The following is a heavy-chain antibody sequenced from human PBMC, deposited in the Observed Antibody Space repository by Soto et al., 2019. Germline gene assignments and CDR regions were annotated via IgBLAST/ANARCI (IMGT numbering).Heavy chain of an antibody. V-gene: IGHV2-5*02. CDR3: AQFMIPYGGVMADDAFDS. Sequence: QITLKESGPTLVQPTQTLTLTCTFSGFSRTSRKVDVSWIRQPPGKALEWLAVVYWDDDRRYSPSLRDRLTICKDTRKNQVVLIMNNLDPVDTATYYRAQFMIPYGGVMADDAFDSWGPGTMVTVS. CDR2: VYWDDDR. CDR1: GFSRTSRKVD. J-gene: IGHJ3*01. D-gene: IGHD3-16*01.